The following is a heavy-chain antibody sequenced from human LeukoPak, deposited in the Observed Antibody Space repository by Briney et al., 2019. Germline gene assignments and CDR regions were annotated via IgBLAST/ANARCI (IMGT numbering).Heavy chain of an antibody. Sequence: KPSETLSLTCTVSGGSISSKSYYWGWIRQPPGKGLEWIGSIYSSGSTYYNPSLQSRVTIFVDTSKNQFSLKLGSVTAADTAVYYCAKQGYYGSGTYYLADYWGQGSLVTVSS. V-gene: IGHV4-39*01. CDR1: GGSISSKSYY. CDR3: AKQGYYGSGTYYLADY. CDR2: IYSSGST. D-gene: IGHD3-10*01. J-gene: IGHJ4*02.